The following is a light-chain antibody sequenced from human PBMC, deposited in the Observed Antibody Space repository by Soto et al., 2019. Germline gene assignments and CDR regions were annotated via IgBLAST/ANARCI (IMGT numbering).Light chain of an antibody. CDR3: CSYAGSHTLYV. V-gene: IGLV2-11*01. Sequence: QSALTQPRSVSGSPGQSVTISGTGSSSDIGDYDYVSWYQQHPGEAPKLLISDVTKRPSGVPARFSGSKSGNTASLTISGLQPEYEADYCCSYAGSHTLYVFGTGTKLTVL. CDR1: SSDIGDYDY. J-gene: IGLJ1*01. CDR2: DVT.